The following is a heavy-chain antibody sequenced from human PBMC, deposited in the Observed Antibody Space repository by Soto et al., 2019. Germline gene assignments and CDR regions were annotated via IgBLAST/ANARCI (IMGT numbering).Heavy chain of an antibody. J-gene: IGHJ4*02. V-gene: IGHV3-30*18. CDR2: ISYDGSNK. CDR1: GFTFSSYG. CDR3: AKDYWDSSGWYDY. D-gene: IGHD6-19*01. Sequence: QVQLVESGGGVVQPGRSLRLSCAASGFTFSSYGMHWVSQAPGKGLEWVAVISYDGSNKYYADSVKGRFTISRDNSKNTLYLQMNSLRAEDTAVYYWAKDYWDSSGWYDYWVQGTLVTVSS.